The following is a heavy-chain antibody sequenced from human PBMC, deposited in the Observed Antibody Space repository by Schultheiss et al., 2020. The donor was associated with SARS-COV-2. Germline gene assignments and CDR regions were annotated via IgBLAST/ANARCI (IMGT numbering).Heavy chain of an antibody. CDR3: ARAYGDYGVAEYFQH. V-gene: IGHV1-18*01. J-gene: IGHJ1*01. CDR1: GYTFTSYG. Sequence: ASVKVSCKASGYTFTSYGISWVRQAPGQGLEWMGWISAHNGNTNYAQKLQGRVTMTVDTSTSTAYVELRSLRSDDTAVYYCARAYGDYGVAEYFQHWGQGTLVTVSS. CDR2: ISAHNGNT. D-gene: IGHD4-17*01.